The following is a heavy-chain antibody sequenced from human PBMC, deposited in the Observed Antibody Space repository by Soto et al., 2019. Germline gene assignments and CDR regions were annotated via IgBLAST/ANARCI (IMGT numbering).Heavy chain of an antibody. CDR2: IWYDGSNK. D-gene: IGHD6-13*01. CDR3: ARDVAAAGTAYYYYYYGMDV. V-gene: IGHV3-33*01. CDR1: GFTFSSYG. J-gene: IGHJ6*02. Sequence: HPGGSLRLSCAASGFTFSSYGMHWVRQAPGRGLEWVAVIWYDGSNKYYAESVKGRFTISRDNSKNTLYLQMNSLRAEDTAVYYFARDVAAAGTAYYYYYYGMDVWGQGTTVTVSS.